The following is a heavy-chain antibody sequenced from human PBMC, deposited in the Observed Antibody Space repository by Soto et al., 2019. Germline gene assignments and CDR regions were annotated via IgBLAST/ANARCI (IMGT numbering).Heavy chain of an antibody. CDR1: GFTFSSYW. Sequence: PGGSLRLSCAASGFTFSSYWMSWVRKAPGKGLERVANIKQDGSEKYYVDSVKGRFTISRDNAKNSLYLQMNSLRAEDTAVYYCARDLTYYDFWSGPFDYWGQGTLVTVSS. D-gene: IGHD3-3*01. V-gene: IGHV3-7*03. CDR2: IKQDGSEK. J-gene: IGHJ4*02. CDR3: ARDLTYYDFWSGPFDY.